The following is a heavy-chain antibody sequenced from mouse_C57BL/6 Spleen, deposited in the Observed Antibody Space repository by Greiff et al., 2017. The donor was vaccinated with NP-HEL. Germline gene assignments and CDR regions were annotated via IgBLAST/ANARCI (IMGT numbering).Heavy chain of an antibody. CDR1: GFNIKDDY. D-gene: IGHD1-1*01. V-gene: IGHV14-4*01. CDR3: TTYYGSSYDFDY. J-gene: IGHJ2*01. Sequence: EVMLVESGAELVRPGASVKLSCTASGFNIKDDYMHWVKQRPEQGLEWIGWIDPENGDTEYASKFQGKATITADTSSNTAYLQLSSLTSEDTAVYYCTTYYGSSYDFDYWGQGTTLTVSS. CDR2: IDPENGDT.